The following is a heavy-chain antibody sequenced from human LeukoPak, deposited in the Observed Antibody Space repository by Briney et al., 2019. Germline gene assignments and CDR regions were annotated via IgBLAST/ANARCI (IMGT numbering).Heavy chain of an antibody. Sequence: SEALSLTCTVSGGSISSGSYYWSWIRQPPGKGLEWIGEINHSGSTNYNPSLKSRVTISVDTSKNQFSLKLSSVTAADTAVYYCARAAYSGSYYVDYWGQGTLVTVSS. J-gene: IGHJ4*02. V-gene: IGHV4-39*07. CDR3: ARAAYSGSYYVDY. CDR2: INHSGST. CDR1: GGSISSGSYY. D-gene: IGHD1-26*01.